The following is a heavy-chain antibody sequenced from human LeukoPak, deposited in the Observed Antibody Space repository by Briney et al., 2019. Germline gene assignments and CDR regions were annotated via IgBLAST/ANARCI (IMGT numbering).Heavy chain of an antibody. CDR3: ARRGYSYGYRYLNY. J-gene: IGHJ4*02. CDR1: GGSFRGYY. V-gene: IGHV4-34*01. Sequence: SETLSLTCAVYGGSFRGYYWSWIRQPPGKGLEWIGEINHSGSTNYNPSLKSRVTISVDTSKNQFSLKLSSVTAADTAVYYCARRGYSYGYRYLNYWGQGTLVTVSS. CDR2: INHSGST. D-gene: IGHD5-18*01.